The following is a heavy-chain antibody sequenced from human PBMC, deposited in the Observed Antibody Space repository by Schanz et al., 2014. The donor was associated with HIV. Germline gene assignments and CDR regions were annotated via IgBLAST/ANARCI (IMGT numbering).Heavy chain of an antibody. CDR1: GFTFSSYG. Sequence: QVQLVESGGGVVQPWRSLRLSCAASGFTFSSYGMHWVRQAPGKGLEWVAVISYDGSNKYYADSVKGRFTISRDNSKNTLYLQMNSLRAEDTAVYYCAKSQKGASCCFPLDSWGQGTLVTVFS. V-gene: IGHV3-30*18. D-gene: IGHD2-2*01. CDR2: ISYDGSNK. CDR3: AKSQKGASCCFPLDS. J-gene: IGHJ4*02.